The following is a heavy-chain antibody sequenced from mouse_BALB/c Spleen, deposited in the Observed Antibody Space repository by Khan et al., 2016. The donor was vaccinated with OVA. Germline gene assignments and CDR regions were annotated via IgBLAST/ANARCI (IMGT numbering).Heavy chain of an antibody. CDR3: GRALYYYGSSYEGFAY. D-gene: IGHD1-1*01. Sequence: VQLKESGPELVKPGASVKMSCKASGYTFTSYVMHWVKQKPGQGLEWIGYINPYSDDTKYNEKFKGKATLTSDKSSSTAYMELSSLTSEDSAVYYCGRALYYYGSSYEGFAYWGQGTRVTVSA. V-gene: IGHV1S136*01. CDR2: INPYSDDT. CDR1: GYTFTSYV. J-gene: IGHJ3*01.